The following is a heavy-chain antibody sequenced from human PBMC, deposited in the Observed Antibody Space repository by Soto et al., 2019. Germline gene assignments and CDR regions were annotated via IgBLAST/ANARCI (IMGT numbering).Heavy chain of an antibody. D-gene: IGHD2-15*01. J-gene: IGHJ4*02. V-gene: IGHV2-5*02. Sequence: QITLKESGPTLVKPTQTLTLTCTCSGFSLSTSGVCVGWIRQPPGTALDWLALIYWDDDKRYSPSLKSSLTINKDTSKNQVVLTMTNMDHLDTATYYCAPRHSYCSGCSCYSGFDYWGQGALVTVSS. CDR1: GFSLSTSGVC. CDR2: IYWDDDK. CDR3: APRHSYCSGCSCYSGFDY.